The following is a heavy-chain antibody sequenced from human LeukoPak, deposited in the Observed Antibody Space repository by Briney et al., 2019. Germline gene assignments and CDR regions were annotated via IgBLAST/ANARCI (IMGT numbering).Heavy chain of an antibody. CDR1: GFTFSSYE. J-gene: IGHJ4*02. Sequence: GGSLRLSCAASGFTFSSYEMNWVRQAPGKGLEWVSYISSSGSTIYYADSVKGRFTISRDNAKNSLYLQMNSLRAEDTAVYYCAKAGAGYSSGWFFHPFDYWGQGTLVTVSS. CDR2: ISSSGSTI. D-gene: IGHD6-19*01. V-gene: IGHV3-48*03. CDR3: AKAGAGYSSGWFFHPFDY.